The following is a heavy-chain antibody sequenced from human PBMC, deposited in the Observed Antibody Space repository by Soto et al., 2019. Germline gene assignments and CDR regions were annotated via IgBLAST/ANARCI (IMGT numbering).Heavy chain of an antibody. D-gene: IGHD6-13*01. CDR1: GGSISSYY. J-gene: IGHJ4*02. CDR2: IYYSGST. V-gene: IGHV4-59*04. Sequence: PSETLSLTCTVSGGSISSYYWSWIRQSPGKGLEWIGSIYYSGSTHNNPSLKSRVTMSVDTYTNQFSLKLMSVTAAATAIYYCTRHEGGAAADRPLDYWGQGTLVTVS. CDR3: TRHEGGAAADRPLDY.